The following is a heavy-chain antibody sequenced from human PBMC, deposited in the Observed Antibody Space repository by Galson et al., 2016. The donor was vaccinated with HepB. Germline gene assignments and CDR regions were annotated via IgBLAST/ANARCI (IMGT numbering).Heavy chain of an antibody. CDR1: GFSFGDYA. V-gene: IGHV3-49*03. Sequence: SLRLSCAASGFSFGDYAMSWFRQAPGKGLEWVALIRSKAYGATTEYAASVQGRFSVSRDNSKSIAFLEMNSLKTEDTAVYYCTRNAGHDFWSGSADYWGQGITVAVSS. J-gene: IGHJ4*02. CDR3: TRNAGHDFWSGSADY. CDR2: IRSKAYGATT. D-gene: IGHD3-3*01.